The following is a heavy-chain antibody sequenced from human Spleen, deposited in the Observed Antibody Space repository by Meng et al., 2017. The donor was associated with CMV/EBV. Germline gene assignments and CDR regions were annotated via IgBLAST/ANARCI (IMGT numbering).Heavy chain of an antibody. D-gene: IGHD3-3*01. V-gene: IGHV3-53*01. CDR3: ARGIGYFYAMDV. CDR2: IYGGGRT. CDR1: GGSFSGYY. Sequence: ETLSLTCAVYGGSFSGYYWSWVRQAPGKGLEWISVIYGGGRTNYADSVEGRFIISRDNSKNVVYLQMNSLRAEDTAVYYCARGIGYFYAMDVWGQGTTVTVSS. J-gene: IGHJ6*02.